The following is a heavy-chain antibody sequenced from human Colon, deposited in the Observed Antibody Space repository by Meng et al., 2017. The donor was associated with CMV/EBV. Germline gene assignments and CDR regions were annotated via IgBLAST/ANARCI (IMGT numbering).Heavy chain of an antibody. CDR2: VSGNGGNT. Sequence: GESLKISCATSGFTFSSYAMSWVRQAPGKGLEWISVVSGNGGNTNYADSVKGRFTISRDNSKKTLYLQMNSLRADDTGVYYCAKEGGIGDWYYFDYWGQGTLVTVSS. J-gene: IGHJ4*02. D-gene: IGHD2-21*01. CDR3: AKEGGIGDWYYFDY. CDR1: GFTFSSYA. V-gene: IGHV3-23*01.